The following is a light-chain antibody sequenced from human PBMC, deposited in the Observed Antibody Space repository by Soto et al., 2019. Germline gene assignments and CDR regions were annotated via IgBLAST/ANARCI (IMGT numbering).Light chain of an antibody. CDR3: QSYDTSLRDV. Sequence: QSVLTQPPSVSGAPGQRVTIACTGSSSNIGAGYDVHWYQQLPGKAPKLLVYGNTDRPSGVPDRFSGSKSGTSASLAITGLQTDDEADYYCQSYDTSLRDVFVTGTKLTVL. V-gene: IGLV1-40*01. CDR1: SSNIGAGYD. J-gene: IGLJ1*01. CDR2: GNT.